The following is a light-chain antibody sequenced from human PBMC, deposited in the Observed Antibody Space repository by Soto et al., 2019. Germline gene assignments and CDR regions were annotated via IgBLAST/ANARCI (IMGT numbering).Light chain of an antibody. CDR2: DAS. V-gene: IGKV3-11*01. CDR3: QQRSNWPLT. Sequence: EIVLTQSPATLSLSPGERATLSCRASQSISIYLAWYQQKPGQAPRLLIYDASNRATDIPARFSGSGSGTDFTLTISSLEPEDFAVYYCQQRSNWPLTFGGGTKVDMK. CDR1: QSISIY. J-gene: IGKJ4*01.